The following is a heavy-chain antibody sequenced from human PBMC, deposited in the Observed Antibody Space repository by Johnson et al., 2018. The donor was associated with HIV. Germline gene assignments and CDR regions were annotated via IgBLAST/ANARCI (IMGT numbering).Heavy chain of an antibody. CDR2: ISYDGSNK. V-gene: IGHV3-30*18. CDR1: GFTFSSYG. J-gene: IGHJ3*02. D-gene: IGHD3-10*01. Sequence: QVQLVESGGGVVQPGRSLRLSCAASGFTFSSYGMHWVRQAPGKGLEWVAVISYDGSNKYYADSVKGRFTISRDNSKTTLYLQMNSLRAEDTAVYYCAKLWFGSWDAFDIWGQGTMVTVSS. CDR3: AKLWFGSWDAFDI.